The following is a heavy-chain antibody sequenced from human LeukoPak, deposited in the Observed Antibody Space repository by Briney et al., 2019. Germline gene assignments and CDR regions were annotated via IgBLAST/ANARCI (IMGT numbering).Heavy chain of an antibody. CDR2: ITGGGGGT. V-gene: IGHV3-23*01. J-gene: IGHJ4*02. Sequence: GGSLGLSCAASGFAFSSYAMSWVRQAPGKGLEWVSAITGGGGGTYYADSVKGRFTVSRDNSKNTLYLQMNSLRAEDTAVYYCAKVLYGSGSYLSYWGQGTLVTVSS. CDR3: AKVLYGSGSYLSY. D-gene: IGHD3-10*01. CDR1: GFAFSSYA.